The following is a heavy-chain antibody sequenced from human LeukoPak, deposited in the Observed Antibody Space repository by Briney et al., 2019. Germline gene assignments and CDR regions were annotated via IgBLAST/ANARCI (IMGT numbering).Heavy chain of an antibody. J-gene: IGHJ4*02. CDR1: GFTFSSYA. Sequence: PGGSLRLSCAACGFTFSSYAMSWVRQDPGKGLEWVSAISGSGGSTYYADSVKGRFTISRDNSKNTLYLQMNSLRAEDTAVYYCANLYHRAYFDYWGQGTLVSVSS. CDR3: ANLYHRAYFDY. V-gene: IGHV3-23*01. D-gene: IGHD2-2*02. CDR2: ISGSGGST.